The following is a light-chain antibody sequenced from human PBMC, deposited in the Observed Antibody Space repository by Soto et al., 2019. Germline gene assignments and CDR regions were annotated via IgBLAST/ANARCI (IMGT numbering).Light chain of an antibody. J-gene: IGLJ1*01. CDR3: SSYTSSSTLRV. Sequence: SYELTQPPSVSVAPGQTAEISCGGDNIESTGVHWYQQKPGQAPVLVVYDDSDRPSGVSNRFSGSKSGNTASLTISGLQAEDEADYYCSSYTSSSTLRVFGTGTKLTVL. V-gene: IGLV3-21*02. CDR1: NIESTG. CDR2: DDS.